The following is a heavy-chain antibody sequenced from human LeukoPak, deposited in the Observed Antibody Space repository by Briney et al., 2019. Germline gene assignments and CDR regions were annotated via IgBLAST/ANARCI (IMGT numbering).Heavy chain of an antibody. CDR1: SGSISSYY. CDR2: IYYSGST. J-gene: IGHJ3*02. CDR3: ARDHDGYSSSWYGAFDI. Sequence: PSETLSLTCTVSSGSISSYYWSWIRQPPGKGLEWIGYIYYSGSTNYNPSLKSRVTISVDTSKNQFSLKLSSVTAADTAVYYCARDHDGYSSSWYGAFDIWGQGTMVTVSS. D-gene: IGHD6-13*01. V-gene: IGHV4-59*01.